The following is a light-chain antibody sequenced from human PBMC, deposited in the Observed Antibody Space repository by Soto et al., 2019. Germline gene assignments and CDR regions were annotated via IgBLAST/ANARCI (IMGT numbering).Light chain of an antibody. V-gene: IGKV3-20*01. CDR3: QQYGSSPRT. Sequence: EIVLTQSPGTLSLSPGQRATLSCRASQSVSSSYLAWYQQKPGQAPRLLIYGASRRATGIPDRFSGSGSGTDFTLTISRLEPEDFAVYYFQQYGSSPRTFGQGTKVELK. CDR2: GAS. J-gene: IGKJ1*01. CDR1: QSVSSSY.